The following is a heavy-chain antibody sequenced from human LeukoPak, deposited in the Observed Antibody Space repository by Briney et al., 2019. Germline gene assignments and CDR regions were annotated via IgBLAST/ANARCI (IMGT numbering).Heavy chain of an antibody. Sequence: SSETLSLTCTVSGGPISSYYWSWIRQPPGKGLEWIGYIYYSGSTNYNPSLKSRVTISVDTSKNQFSLKLSSVTAADTAVYYCARLWAGGDYGDYGRSFDIWGQGTMVTVSS. CDR2: IYYSGST. CDR3: ARLWAGGDYGDYGRSFDI. J-gene: IGHJ3*02. D-gene: IGHD4-17*01. CDR1: GGPISSYY. V-gene: IGHV4-59*08.